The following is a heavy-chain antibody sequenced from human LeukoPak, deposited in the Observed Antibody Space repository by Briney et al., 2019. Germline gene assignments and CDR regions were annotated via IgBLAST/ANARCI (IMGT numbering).Heavy chain of an antibody. Sequence: GRSLRLSCAASGFTFSSYGMRWVRQAPGKGLEWVAVISYDGSNKYYADSVKGRFTISRDNSKNTLYLQMNSLRAEDTAVYCCAKDLASYYYDSSGYYYYGMDVWGQGTTVTVSS. CDR2: ISYDGSNK. CDR3: AKDLASYYYDSSGYYYYGMDV. D-gene: IGHD3-22*01. CDR1: GFTFSSYG. J-gene: IGHJ6*02. V-gene: IGHV3-30*18.